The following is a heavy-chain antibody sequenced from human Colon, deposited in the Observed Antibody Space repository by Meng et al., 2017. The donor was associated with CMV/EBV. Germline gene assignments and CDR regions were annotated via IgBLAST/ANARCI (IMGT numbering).Heavy chain of an antibody. Sequence: GESLKISCAASGFTFSSYWMHWVRQAPGKGLEWVSSISPTSTNIFYADSVRGRFSVSRDNAKNSVYLQMNSLRAEDTAVYYCVRDVGWQQFDYWGQGTLVTVSS. D-gene: IGHD5-24*01. CDR2: ISPTSTNI. CDR3: VRDVGWQQFDY. CDR1: GFTFSSYW. V-gene: IGHV3-21*06. J-gene: IGHJ4*02.